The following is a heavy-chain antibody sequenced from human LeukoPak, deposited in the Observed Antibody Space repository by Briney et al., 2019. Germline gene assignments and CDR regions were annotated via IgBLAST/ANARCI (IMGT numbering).Heavy chain of an antibody. J-gene: IGHJ4*02. Sequence: GGSLRLSCAASGFTFSSYGMHWVRQAPGKGLEWVAFIRYDGSNKYYADSVKGRFTISRDNSKNTLYLQMNSLRAEGTAVYYCAKTAEFGRYFDYWGQGTLVTVSS. CDR2: IRYDGSNK. CDR1: GFTFSSYG. V-gene: IGHV3-30*02. CDR3: AKTAEFGRYFDY. D-gene: IGHD3-3*01.